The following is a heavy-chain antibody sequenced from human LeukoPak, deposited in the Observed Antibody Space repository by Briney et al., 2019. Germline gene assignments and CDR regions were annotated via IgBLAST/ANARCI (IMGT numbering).Heavy chain of an antibody. V-gene: IGHV1-46*01. CDR2: INPSGGT. CDR1: GYTFSIYN. D-gene: IGHD6-13*01. Sequence: ASVKVSCKASGYTFSIYNMHWVRQAPGQGLEWMGIINPSGGTSYAQKLQGRITMTRDTSTVYMELSSLRSEDTAVYYCAREGVAGTGLDYWGQGTLVTVSS. CDR3: AREGVAGTGLDY. J-gene: IGHJ4*02.